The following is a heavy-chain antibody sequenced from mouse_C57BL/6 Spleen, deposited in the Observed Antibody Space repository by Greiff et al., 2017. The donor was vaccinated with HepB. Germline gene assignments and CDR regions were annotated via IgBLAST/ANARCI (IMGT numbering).Heavy chain of an antibody. Sequence: QVQLKQPGAELVKPGASVKLSCKASGYTFTSYWMQWVKQRPGQGLEWIGEIDPSDSYTNYNQKFKGKATLTVDTSSSTAYMQLSSLTSEDSAVYYCARRGFELAMDYWGQGTSVTVSS. D-gene: IGHD4-1*01. CDR1: GYTFTSYW. J-gene: IGHJ4*01. V-gene: IGHV1-50*01. CDR2: IDPSDSYT. CDR3: ARRGFELAMDY.